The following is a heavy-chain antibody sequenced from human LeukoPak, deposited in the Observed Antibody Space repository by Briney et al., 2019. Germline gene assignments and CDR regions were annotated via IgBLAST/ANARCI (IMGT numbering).Heavy chain of an antibody. J-gene: IGHJ6*03. V-gene: IGHV3-21*01. CDR3: ASLYNSGWYWEFGAAAADYMDV. CDR2: ISTSSSYI. CDR1: GFTFSRNS. Sequence: GGSLRLSCAASGFTFSRNSMNWVRHAPGKGLEWVSSISTSSSYINYADSVKGRFTISRDNAKNSLYLQMNSLRAEDTAVYYCASLYNSGWYWEFGAAAADYMDVWGKGTTVSVFS. D-gene: IGHD6-19*01.